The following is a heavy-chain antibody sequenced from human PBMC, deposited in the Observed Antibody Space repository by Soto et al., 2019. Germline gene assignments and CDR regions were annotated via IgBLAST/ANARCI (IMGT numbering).Heavy chain of an antibody. V-gene: IGHV1-46*03. D-gene: IGHD6-13*01. CDR3: ACIAAAGTDYYYYGMDV. Sequence: QVQLVQSGAEVKKPGASVKVSCKASGYTFTSYYMHWVRQAPGQGLEWMGIINPSGGSTSYAQKFQGRVTMTRDTATSTVYMELSSLRSEDTAVYYWACIAAAGTDYYYYGMDVWVQGTTVTVSS. CDR1: GYTFTSYY. J-gene: IGHJ6*02. CDR2: INPSGGST.